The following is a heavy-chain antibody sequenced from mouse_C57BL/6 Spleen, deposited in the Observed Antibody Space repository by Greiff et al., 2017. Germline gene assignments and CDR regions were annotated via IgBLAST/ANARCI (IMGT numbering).Heavy chain of an antibody. D-gene: IGHD2-4*01. CDR3: ARYDDYDRCDY. J-gene: IGHJ2*01. CDR2: INPSNGGT. Sequence: QVQLQQPGTDLVTPGASVKLSCTASGYTFTSYWMHWVKQRPGQGLEWIGNINPSNGGTNYNEKFKSKATPTVDKSSSTDYMQHSSLTSEASAVYYCARYDDYDRCDYGGRGTTHTVSS. CDR1: GYTFTSYW. V-gene: IGHV1-53*01.